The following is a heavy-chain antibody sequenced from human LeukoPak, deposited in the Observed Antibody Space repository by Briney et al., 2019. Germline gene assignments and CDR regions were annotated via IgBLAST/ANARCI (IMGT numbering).Heavy chain of an antibody. CDR2: IHYSGIT. D-gene: IGHD2-2*01. V-gene: IGHV4-30-4*01. CDR3: ARNAARDCTSTACWPRWFDP. J-gene: IGHJ5*02. Sequence: PSETLSLTCTGSGGSISSGDYYWSWIRQPPGKGLEWIAYIHYSGITSYNTSLKSRVTISVDTSKNQFSLKLNSVTAADTAVYYCARNAARDCTSTACWPRWFDPWGQGTLVTVSS. CDR1: GGSISSGDYY.